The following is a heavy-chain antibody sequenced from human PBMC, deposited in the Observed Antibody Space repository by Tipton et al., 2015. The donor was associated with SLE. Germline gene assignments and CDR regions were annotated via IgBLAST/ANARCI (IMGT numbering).Heavy chain of an antibody. Sequence: QLVQSGAEVKKPGASVKVSCKTSGYDFSRYGITWVRQAPGQGLEWMGWISGYNGNMNYAQKFQGRVSMTTEKSTTTAYMELRSLRSDDTAIYYCARGYYNFNYYSYAMDVWGQGTKVTVSS. V-gene: IGHV1-18*01. CDR2: ISGYNGNM. CDR1: GYDFSRYG. CDR3: ARGYYNFNYYSYAMDV. J-gene: IGHJ6*02. D-gene: IGHD3-3*01.